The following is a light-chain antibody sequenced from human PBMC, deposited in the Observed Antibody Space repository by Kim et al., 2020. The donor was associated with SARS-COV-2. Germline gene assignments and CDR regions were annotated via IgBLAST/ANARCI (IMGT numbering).Light chain of an antibody. CDR2: GAS. J-gene: IGKJ2*01. V-gene: IGKV3-20*01. CDR3: QQYGSSPLVAHLWT. CDR1: QSVSSSY. Sequence: EIVLTQSPGTLSLSPGERATLSCRASQSVSSSYLAWYQQKPGQAPRLLIYGASSRATGIPDRFSGSGSGTDFTLTISRLEPEDFAVYYCQQYGSSPLVAHLWTFGQGTKLEI.